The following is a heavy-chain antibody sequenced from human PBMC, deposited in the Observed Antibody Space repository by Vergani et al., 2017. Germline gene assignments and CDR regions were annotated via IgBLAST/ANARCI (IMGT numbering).Heavy chain of an antibody. CDR2: IYWDYDK. CDR1: GFSLSTSGVG. D-gene: IGHD2-15*01. J-gene: IGHJ4*02. V-gene: IGHV2-5*02. CDR3: AHSLYCSGGSCYSPSGGFDY. Sequence: QITLKESGPTLVKPTQTLTLTCTFSGFSLSTSGVGVGWIRQPPGKALEWLALIYWDYDKRYSPSLKSRLTITKDTSKNQVVLTMTNMDPVDTATYYCAHSLYCSGGSCYSPSGGFDYWGQGTLVTVSS.